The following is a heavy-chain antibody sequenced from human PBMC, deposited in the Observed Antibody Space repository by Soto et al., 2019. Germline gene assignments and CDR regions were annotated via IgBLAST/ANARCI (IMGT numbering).Heavy chain of an antibody. Sequence: EVQVLESGGGLVQPGGSLRLSCAASGFTFSTYAMSWVRQAPGKGLEWVSGISGSGGSTYYADSVKGRFTISRDNSKKTLFLQMSCRRAEDTAVYFCAKGGAAAGMGYFDLWGRGTLVTVSS. J-gene: IGHJ2*01. D-gene: IGHD6-13*01. CDR1: GFTFSTYA. CDR2: ISGSGGST. CDR3: AKGGAAAGMGYFDL. V-gene: IGHV3-23*01.